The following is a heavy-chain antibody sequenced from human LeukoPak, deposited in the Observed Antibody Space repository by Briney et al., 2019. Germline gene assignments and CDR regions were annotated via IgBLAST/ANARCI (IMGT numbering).Heavy chain of an antibody. CDR2: IFHTGST. CDR1: GDSISGGAFS. V-gene: IGHV4-30-2*01. D-gene: IGHD3-10*01. Sequence: SQTLSLTCVVSGDSISGGAFSWSWIRQPPGLGLEWIGYIFHTGSTFYNPSLKSRVTISVDNSKNQFSLRLTSVTAADTAVYYCARELWFANAPGSWLDPWGQGTLVTVSS. J-gene: IGHJ5*02. CDR3: ARELWFANAPGSWLDP.